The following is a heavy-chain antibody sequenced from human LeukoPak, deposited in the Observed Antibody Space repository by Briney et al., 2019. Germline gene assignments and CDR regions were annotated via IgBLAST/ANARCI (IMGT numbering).Heavy chain of an antibody. V-gene: IGHV3-30*04. CDR2: ISYDGSNK. J-gene: IGHJ4*02. CDR1: GFTFSRYA. CDR3: AKDRSRVTTYYFDY. Sequence: AGGSLRLSCAVSGFTFSRYAMHGVRQAPGKGLEWVAVISYDGSNKYYADSVKGRFTISRDNSKNTLYLQMNSLRAEDTAVYYCAKDRSRVTTYYFDYWGQGTLVTVSS. D-gene: IGHD4-17*01.